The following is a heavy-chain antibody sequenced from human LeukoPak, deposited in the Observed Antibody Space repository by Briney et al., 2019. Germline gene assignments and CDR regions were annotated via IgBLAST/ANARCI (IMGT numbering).Heavy chain of an antibody. V-gene: IGHV3-30-3*01. D-gene: IGHD1-14*01. CDR1: GFTFSSYA. CDR2: ISYDGSTK. J-gene: IGHJ4*02. CDR3: ARGDAGNFDY. Sequence: GGSLRLSCAASGFTFSSYAMSWVRQAPGKGLEWVAVISYDGSTKYYADSVKGQFTISRDNSKNTLYLQMNSLRPDDTAVYYCARGDAGNFDYWGQGTLVTVSS.